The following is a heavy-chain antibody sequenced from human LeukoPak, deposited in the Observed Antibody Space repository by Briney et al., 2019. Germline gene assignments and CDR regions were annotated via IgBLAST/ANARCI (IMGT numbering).Heavy chain of an antibody. CDR1: GGSISSSSYY. CDR3: AAATMYYDILTGYYFYAFDI. J-gene: IGHJ3*02. CDR2: IYYSGST. V-gene: IGHV4-39*01. Sequence: PSETLSLTCTVSGGSISSSSYYWGWIRQPPGTGLDWIGSIYYSGSTYYNPSLKSRVTISVDTSKHQFSLKLSSVTAADTAVYYCAAATMYYDILTGYYFYAFDIWGQGTMVTVSS. D-gene: IGHD3-9*01.